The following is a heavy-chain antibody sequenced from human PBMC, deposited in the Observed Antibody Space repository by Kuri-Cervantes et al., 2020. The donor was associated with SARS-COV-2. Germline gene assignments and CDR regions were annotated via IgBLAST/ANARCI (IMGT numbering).Heavy chain of an antibody. V-gene: IGHV1-69*04. D-gene: IGHD6-6*01. CDR1: GGTFSSYT. CDR2: IIPILGIA. J-gene: IGHJ4*02. CDR3: ATDFGYSSSSHADY. Sequence: SVKVSCKASGGTFSSYTISWVRQAPGQGLEWMGRIIPILGIANYAQKFQGRVTMTEDTSTDTAYMELSSLRSEDTAVYYCATDFGYSSSSHADYWGQGTLVTVSS.